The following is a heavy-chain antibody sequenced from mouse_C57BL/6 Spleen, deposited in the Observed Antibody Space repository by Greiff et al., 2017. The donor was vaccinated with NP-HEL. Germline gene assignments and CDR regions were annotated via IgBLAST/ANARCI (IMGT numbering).Heavy chain of an antibody. CDR2: INPNNGGT. Sequence: EVQLQQSGPELVKPGASVKMSCKASGYTFTDYNMHWVKQSHGRSLEWIGYINPNNGGTRYNQKFKGKATLTVNKSSSTAYMELRSLTSEDSAVYYCARMPYYYGRGPYAMDYWGQRTSVTVSS. V-gene: IGHV1-22*01. J-gene: IGHJ4*01. CDR3: ARMPYYYGRGPYAMDY. CDR1: GYTFTDYN. D-gene: IGHD1-1*01.